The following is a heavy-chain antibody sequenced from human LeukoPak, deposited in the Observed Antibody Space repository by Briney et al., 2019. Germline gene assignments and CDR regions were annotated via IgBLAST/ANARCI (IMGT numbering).Heavy chain of an antibody. J-gene: IGHJ4*02. V-gene: IGHV3-21*05. CDR1: GFTFSSYG. CDR2: ISSSSSYT. Sequence: GGSLRLSCAASGFTFSSYGMHWVRQAPGKGLEWVSYISSSSSYTDYADSVKGRFTISRDNAKNSLNLQMNSLGAEDTAVYYCARDSGYSGYSDYWGQGTLVTVSS. CDR3: ARDSGYSGYSDY. D-gene: IGHD5-12*01.